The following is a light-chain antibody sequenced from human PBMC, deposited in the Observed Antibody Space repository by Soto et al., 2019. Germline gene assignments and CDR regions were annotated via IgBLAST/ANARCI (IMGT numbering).Light chain of an antibody. CDR3: QQRGKWPST. CDR1: QGISGY. CDR2: VAS. V-gene: IGKV1-9*01. Sequence: IQLTQSPSSLSASVGDSVTITCRASQGISGYLTWYQQKPGKAPKVLIYVASTLQSGVPSRFSGSGSGTDFTLTISSLQPEDSAVYYCQQRGKWPSTFGPGTKVEMK. J-gene: IGKJ2*02.